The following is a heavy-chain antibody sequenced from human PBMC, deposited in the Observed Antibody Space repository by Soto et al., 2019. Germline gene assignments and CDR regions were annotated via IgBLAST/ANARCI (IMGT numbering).Heavy chain of an antibody. J-gene: IGHJ4*02. CDR2: MNPNSGNT. V-gene: IGHV1-8*01. CDR3: ARGTVLGYCSCGSCSDQLYYFDD. CDR1: GYTFTSYG. D-gene: IGHD2-15*01. Sequence: ASVKVACKASGYTFTSYGITWVRQATGRGLAWMGWMNPNSGNTGYAQKFKGRVTMTRNTSISTAYMELSSLRSEDTAVYYCARGTVLGYCSCGSCSDQLYYFDDWGQGTLVTVSS.